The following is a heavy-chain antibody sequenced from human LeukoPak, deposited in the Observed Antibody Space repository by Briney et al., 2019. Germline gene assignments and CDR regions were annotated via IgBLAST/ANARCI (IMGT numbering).Heavy chain of an antibody. CDR3: AKDPKSIAAAGKLGGWQNFDY. CDR1: GFTFSSYA. CDR2: ISGSGGST. D-gene: IGHD6-13*01. Sequence: PGGSLRLSCAASGFTFSSYAMSWLRQAPGKGLEWVSAISGSGGSTYYADSVKGRFTISRDNSKNTLYLQMNSLRAEDTAVYYCAKDPKSIAAAGKLGGWQNFDYWGQGTLVTVSS. V-gene: IGHV3-23*01. J-gene: IGHJ4*02.